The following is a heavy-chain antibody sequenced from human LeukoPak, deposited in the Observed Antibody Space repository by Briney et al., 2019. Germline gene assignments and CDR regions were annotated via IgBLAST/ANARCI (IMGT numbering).Heavy chain of an antibody. CDR3: ARHQDAGAFDI. CDR1: GGTFSSYG. CDR2: IIPISGTA. J-gene: IGHJ3*02. Sequence: SVKVSCKASGGTFSSYGISWVRQAPGQGLEWMGGIIPISGTANYAQKFQGRVTITADESTSTAYMELSSLRSEDTAVYYCARHQDAGAFDIWGQGTMVTVSS. V-gene: IGHV1-69*01.